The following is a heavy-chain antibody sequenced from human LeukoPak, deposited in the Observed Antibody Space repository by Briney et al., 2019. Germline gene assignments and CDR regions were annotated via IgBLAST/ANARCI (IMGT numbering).Heavy chain of an antibody. D-gene: IGHD3-22*01. CDR1: GFTFSSYY. Sequence: GGTLRLSCAASGFTFSSYYRHWVRHAPGKGLEWVSGISWNSGCIGYADSEQRRFPISRDNAKNSLYLQMGSLRAEDRALCYCAKDLSGVITVFDYWGQGTLVTVSS. V-gene: IGHV3-9*01. CDR3: AKDLSGVITVFDY. CDR2: ISWNSGCI. J-gene: IGHJ4*02.